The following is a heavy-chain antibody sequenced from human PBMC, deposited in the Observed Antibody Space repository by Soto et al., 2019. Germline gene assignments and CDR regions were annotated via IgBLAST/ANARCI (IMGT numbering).Heavy chain of an antibody. Sequence: WRTLRLSFAPPAFTLSNFGMHWVRQGQGQGLEWVALIGYNDRNKNYADSVKGRFTISRDTTKNTVHLQMDSLRAEDTAVYYCARDWLGRYFDYWGQGT. D-gene: IGHD6-19*01. V-gene: IGHV3-33*01. CDR1: AFTLSNFG. CDR3: ARDWLGRYFDY. J-gene: IGHJ4*02. CDR2: IGYNDRNK.